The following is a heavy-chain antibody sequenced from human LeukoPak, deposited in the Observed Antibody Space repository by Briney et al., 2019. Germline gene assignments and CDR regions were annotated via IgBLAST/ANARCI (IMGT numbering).Heavy chain of an antibody. CDR3: ARKSSYYYGSSGPFDY. Sequence: GGSLRLSCAASGFTFSSYGMSWVRQAPGKGLEWVSAISGSGGSTYYADSVKGRFTISRDNSKNTLYLQMNSLRAEDTAVYYCARKSSYYYGSSGPFDYWGQGTLVTVSS. D-gene: IGHD3-22*01. V-gene: IGHV3-23*01. CDR1: GFTFSSYG. CDR2: ISGSGGST. J-gene: IGHJ4*02.